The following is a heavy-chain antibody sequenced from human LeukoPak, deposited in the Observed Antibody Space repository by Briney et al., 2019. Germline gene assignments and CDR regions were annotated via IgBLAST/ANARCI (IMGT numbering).Heavy chain of an antibody. V-gene: IGHV3-21*01. J-gene: IGHJ4*02. CDR1: GFTFSSYS. Sequence: GGSLRLSCAASGFTFSSYSMNWVRQAPGKGLEWVSFISSSGSYIYYADSVKGRFTISRDDAKNSLYLQMNSLRAEDTAVYYCARGEYGSGSYHIDYWGQGTLVTVSS. CDR2: ISSSGSYI. CDR3: ARGEYGSGSYHIDY. D-gene: IGHD3-10*01.